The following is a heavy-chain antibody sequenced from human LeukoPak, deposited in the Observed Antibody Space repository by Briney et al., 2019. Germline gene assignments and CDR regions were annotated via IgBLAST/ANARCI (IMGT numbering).Heavy chain of an antibody. V-gene: IGHV3-21*06. CDR1: GFIFSDYA. D-gene: IGHD2-21*02. J-gene: IGHJ5*02. CDR3: VRSFPYCGGDCQDAGP. CDR2: ISWSSSYI. Sequence: GGSLRLSCVRSGFIFSDYAMNWVRQAPGKGPEGVSSISWSSSYIYYADSVKGLFTISRDNAKNSLYLQMNNLRAEDAAVYYCVRSFPYCGGDCQDAGPWGQGTLVTVSS.